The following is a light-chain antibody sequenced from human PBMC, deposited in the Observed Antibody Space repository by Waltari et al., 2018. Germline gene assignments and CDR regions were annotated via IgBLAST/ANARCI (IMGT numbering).Light chain of an antibody. CDR3: QQYHNYSLT. CDR2: NTS. V-gene: IGKV1-5*03. J-gene: IGKJ1*01. CDR1: QNISPW. Sequence: DIQMTQSPSTLSASVVDRVTIACRASQNISPWLAWYQQKPGKAPILLIYNTSTLESGVPSRFGGSGSGTEFTLTITSLHPDDFATYSCQQYHNYSLTFGQGTRVEIK.